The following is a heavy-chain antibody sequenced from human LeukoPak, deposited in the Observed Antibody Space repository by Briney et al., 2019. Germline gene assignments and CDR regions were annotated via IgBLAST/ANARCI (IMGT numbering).Heavy chain of an antibody. D-gene: IGHD5-12*01. CDR1: GCTFSTYA. CDR2: VRDSGSDK. Sequence: GGSLRLTCAVSGCTFSTYALSWVRQAPAKGLEWVSAVRDSGSDKCYADPVKGRFTITRHNSKNTLYLQMNSMRAGDTAIYYCAMTSRGNSADDSPFDYWGQGNLGTVSS. V-gene: IGHV3-23*01. CDR3: AMTSRGNSADDSPFDY. J-gene: IGHJ4*02.